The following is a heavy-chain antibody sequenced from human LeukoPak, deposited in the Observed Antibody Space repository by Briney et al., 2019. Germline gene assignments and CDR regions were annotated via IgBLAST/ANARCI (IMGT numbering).Heavy chain of an antibody. CDR2: ISGSGGST. CDR1: GFTFSSYA. CDR3: ANAGNIVLMVYAEVYLDY. J-gene: IGHJ4*02. D-gene: IGHD2-8*01. V-gene: IGHV3-23*01. Sequence: PGGSLRLSCAASGFTFSSYAMSWVRQAPGKGLEWVSAISGSGGSTYYADSVKGRFTISRDNSKNTLYLQMNSLRAEDTAVYYCANAGNIVLMVYAEVYLDYWGQGTLVTVSS.